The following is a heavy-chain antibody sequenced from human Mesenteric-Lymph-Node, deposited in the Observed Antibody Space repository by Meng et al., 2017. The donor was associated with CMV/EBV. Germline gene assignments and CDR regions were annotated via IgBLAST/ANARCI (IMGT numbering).Heavy chain of an antibody. Sequence: GGSLRLSCAASGFTFSNYNMNWVRQAPGKGLEWVSSISSGSSYIYYADSVKGRFTISRDNAKNSLYLQMNSLRAEDTAVYYCARDREAIVVVPATQSFDYWGQGTLVTVSS. D-gene: IGHD2-2*01. CDR3: ARDREAIVVVPATQSFDY. J-gene: IGHJ4*02. V-gene: IGHV3-21*01. CDR1: GFTFSNYN. CDR2: ISSGSSYI.